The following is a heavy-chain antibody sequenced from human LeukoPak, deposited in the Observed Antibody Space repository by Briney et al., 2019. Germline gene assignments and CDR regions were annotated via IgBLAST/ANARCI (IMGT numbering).Heavy chain of an antibody. Sequence: PGGSLRLSCAVSGFTFSSYCMTWVRHAPGKGLEWVANIKQGGSETYYVDSVKGRFAISRDIAKNSLYLQMNSLRAEDTAVYYCARGVLYSTDAFDIWGQGTMVIVSS. CDR3: ARGVLYSTDAFDI. CDR1: GFTFSSYC. CDR2: IKQGGSET. J-gene: IGHJ3*02. V-gene: IGHV3-7*01. D-gene: IGHD5-18*01.